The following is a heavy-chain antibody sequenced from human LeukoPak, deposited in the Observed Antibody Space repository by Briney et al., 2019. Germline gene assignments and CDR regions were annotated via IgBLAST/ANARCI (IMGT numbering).Heavy chain of an antibody. D-gene: IGHD3-3*01. CDR2: IHTSGST. CDR3: ARDRPADDFWSGYYFDY. J-gene: IGHJ4*02. Sequence: SQTLSLTCTVSGGSISSGSYFWSWVRQPAGKGLEWIGRIHTSGSTNYNPSLKSRVTISVDTSKNQFSLKLSSVTAADTAVYYCARDRPADDFWSGYYFDYWGQGTLVTVSS. V-gene: IGHV4-61*02. CDR1: GGSISSGSYF.